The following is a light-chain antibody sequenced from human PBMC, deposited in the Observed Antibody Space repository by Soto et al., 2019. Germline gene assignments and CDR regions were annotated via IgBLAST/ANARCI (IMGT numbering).Light chain of an antibody. J-gene: IGKJ2*01. Sequence: EVVLTQSPGTLSLSPRERATLSCRASQSVSNNYLAWYQQKPGQSPKLLIFGSSDRATGIPDRFSGSGSGTEFTLTISSLEPEDFAVYYCQQYGSSPPYTFGQGTKLEIK. CDR3: QQYGSSPPYT. CDR2: GSS. CDR1: QSVSNNY. V-gene: IGKV3-20*01.